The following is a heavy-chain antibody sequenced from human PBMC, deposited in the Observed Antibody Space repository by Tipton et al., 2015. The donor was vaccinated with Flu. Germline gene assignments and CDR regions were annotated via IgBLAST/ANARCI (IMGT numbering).Heavy chain of an antibody. J-gene: IGHJ4*02. Sequence: TLSLTCTVSGGSISSGSYYWGWIRQPAGKGLEWIGRIYTSGGTKFNPSLRGRLTMSVDASKKEFSLKLSSVTAADTAVYYCARGSGSGTCMIFDFWGQGTLVTVSS. CDR3: ARGSGSGTCMIFDF. CDR1: GGSISSGSYY. V-gene: IGHV4-61*02. D-gene: IGHD3-10*01. CDR2: IYTSGGT.